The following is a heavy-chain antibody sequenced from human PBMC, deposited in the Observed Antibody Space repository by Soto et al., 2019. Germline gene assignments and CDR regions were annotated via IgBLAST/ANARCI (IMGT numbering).Heavy chain of an antibody. Sequence: PGGSLRLSCAASGFTFRSYGMHWVRQAPGKGPEWVAVIWYDGSNKYYADSVKGRFTISRDNSKNTLYLQMNSLRAEDTAVYYCAREGDIVVLPAPIPYLDYWGQGTLVNVSS. CDR2: IWYDGSNK. D-gene: IGHD2-2*02. J-gene: IGHJ4*02. CDR3: AREGDIVVLPAPIPYLDY. CDR1: GFTFRSYG. V-gene: IGHV3-33*01.